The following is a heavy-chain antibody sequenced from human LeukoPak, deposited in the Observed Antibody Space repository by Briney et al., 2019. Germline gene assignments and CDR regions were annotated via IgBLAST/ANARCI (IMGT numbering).Heavy chain of an antibody. Sequence: GGSLRLSCAASGFTFDDYAMHWVRQAPGKGLEWVSGISWNSGSIGYADSVKGRFTISRDNAKNSLYLQLNSLRAEDTAVCYCARQKTDYWGQGTLVTVSS. CDR2: ISWNSGSI. J-gene: IGHJ4*02. CDR1: GFTFDDYA. CDR3: ARQKTDY. V-gene: IGHV3-9*01.